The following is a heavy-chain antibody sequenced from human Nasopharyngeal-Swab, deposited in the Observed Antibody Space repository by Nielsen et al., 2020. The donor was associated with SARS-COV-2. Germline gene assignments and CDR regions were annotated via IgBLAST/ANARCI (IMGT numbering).Heavy chain of an antibody. Sequence: SVKVSCKASGFTCTSSAVQWVRQARGQRLEWIGWIVVGSGNTNYAQKFQERVTITRDMSTSTAYMELSSLRSEDTAVYYCAASPNYYDSSGYPFDIWGQGTMVTVSS. D-gene: IGHD3-22*01. CDR3: AASPNYYDSSGYPFDI. CDR2: IVVGSGNT. J-gene: IGHJ3*02. V-gene: IGHV1-58*01. CDR1: GFTCTSSA.